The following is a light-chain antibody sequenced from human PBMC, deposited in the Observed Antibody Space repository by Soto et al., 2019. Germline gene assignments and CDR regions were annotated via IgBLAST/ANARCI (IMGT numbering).Light chain of an antibody. CDR2: GAS. V-gene: IGKV3-20*01. Sequence: EIVLTQSPGTLSLSPGERATLSCRASQSVSSSYLAWYQQKPGQAPRLLIYGASSRATGIPDRFSDSGSGTDFTLTLSRLEPEDFAVYSCQRYGSSPRTFGQGTKVEIK. CDR1: QSVSSSY. CDR3: QRYGSSPRT. J-gene: IGKJ1*01.